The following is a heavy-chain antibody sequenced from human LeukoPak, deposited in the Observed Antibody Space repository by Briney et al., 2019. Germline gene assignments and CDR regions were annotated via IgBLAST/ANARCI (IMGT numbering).Heavy chain of an antibody. V-gene: IGHV4-30-4*01. J-gene: IGHJ3*02. CDR1: GGSISSGDYY. CDR2: IYYSGST. D-gene: IGHD4-17*01. CDR3: ARVRGDYDAFDI. Sequence: SQTLSLTCTVSGGSISSGDYYWSWIRQPPGKGLEWIGYIYYSGSTYYNPSLKSRVTISVDTSKNQFSLKLSSVTAADTAVHYCARVRGDYDAFDIWGQGTMVTVSS.